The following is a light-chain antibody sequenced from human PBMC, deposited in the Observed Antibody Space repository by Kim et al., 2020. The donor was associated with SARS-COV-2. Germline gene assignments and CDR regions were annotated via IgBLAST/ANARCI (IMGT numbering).Light chain of an antibody. CDR3: QQSGRSPRT. J-gene: IGKJ2*01. Sequence: EIVLTQSPGTLSLSPGERATLSCRASHSVSSTYLAWYQQKPGQAPRLLIYGASSRATGIPDRFTGSGSGTDFTLTISRLEPEDFAVYFCQQSGRSPRTFGQGTKLEIK. CDR1: HSVSSTY. CDR2: GAS. V-gene: IGKV3-20*01.